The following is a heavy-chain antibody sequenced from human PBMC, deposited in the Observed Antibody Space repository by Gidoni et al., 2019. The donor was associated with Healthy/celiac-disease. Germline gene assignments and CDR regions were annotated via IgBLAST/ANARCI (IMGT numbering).Heavy chain of an antibody. J-gene: IGHJ4*02. CDR1: GGSISSSSYY. Sequence: QLQLQESGPGLVKPSETLSLTCTVSGGSISSSSYYWGWIRQPPGKGLEGIGSIYYSGSTYYNPSLKSRVTISVDTSKNQFSLKLSSVTAADTAVYYCARLLVTMVRVGDYFDYWGQGTLVTVSS. CDR3: ARLLVTMVRVGDYFDY. CDR2: IYYSGST. V-gene: IGHV4-39*01. D-gene: IGHD3-10*01.